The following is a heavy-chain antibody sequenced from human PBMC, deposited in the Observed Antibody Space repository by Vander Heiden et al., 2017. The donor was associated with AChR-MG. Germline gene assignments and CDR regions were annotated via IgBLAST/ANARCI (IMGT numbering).Heavy chain of an antibody. CDR3: ARGWVGPSYYYYGMDV. D-gene: IGHD1-26*01. CDR2: ISTSSSTT. V-gene: IGHV3-48*02. Sequence: EVQLVESGGGLIQPGGSLRLSCAPSGFTFSSYSMNWVRQAPGKGLEWVSYISTSSSTTYYADAVKGRFTISRDNAKNSRYLQMNSLRKEDTAVYYCARGWVGPSYYYYGMDVWGQGTTVTVSS. CDR1: GFTFSSYS. J-gene: IGHJ6*02.